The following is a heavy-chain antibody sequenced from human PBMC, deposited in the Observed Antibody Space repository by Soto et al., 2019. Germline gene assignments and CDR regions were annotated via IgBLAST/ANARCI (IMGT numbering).Heavy chain of an antibody. V-gene: IGHV2-5*01. Sequence: QITLKESGPTLVKPTQPLTLTCTFSGFSLSTSGVGVGWIRQPPGKALEWLALIYWNDDKRYSPSLKSRLTITKDTSKNQVVLTMTNVDPVDTATYYCAHAQKQEQPTPTLFDYWGQGTLVTVSS. CDR3: AHAQKQEQPTPTLFDY. CDR2: IYWNDDK. D-gene: IGHD6-13*01. CDR1: GFSLSTSGVG. J-gene: IGHJ4*02.